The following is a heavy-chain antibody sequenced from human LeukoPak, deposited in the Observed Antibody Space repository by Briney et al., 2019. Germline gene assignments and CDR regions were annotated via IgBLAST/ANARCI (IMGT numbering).Heavy chain of an antibody. CDR3: AREQGRAYGMDV. D-gene: IGHD2-15*01. CDR1: GFAFSSYG. V-gene: IGHV3-33*01. Sequence: GGSLRLSCAASGFAFSSYGMHWVRQAPGEGLEWVAVIWYDGSNEYYADSVKGRFTISRDNSKNTLYLQMNSLRAEDTAVYYCAREQGRAYGMDVWGQGTTVTVSS. J-gene: IGHJ6*02. CDR2: IWYDGSNE.